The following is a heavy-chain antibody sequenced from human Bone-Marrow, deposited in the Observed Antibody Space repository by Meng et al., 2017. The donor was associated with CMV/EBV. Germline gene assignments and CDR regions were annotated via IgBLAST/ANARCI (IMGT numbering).Heavy chain of an antibody. Sequence: GESLKISCAASGFTFSDSGMHWVRQAPGKGLVWVSRINSDGSSSNYGDSVKGRFTISRDNAENTLYLQMNSLRAEDTAVYYCARSPGSQLYIWGRGTVVTVSS. CDR2: INSDGSSS. CDR1: GFTFSDSG. D-gene: IGHD2-2*01. V-gene: IGHV3-74*01. J-gene: IGHJ3*02. CDR3: ARSPGSQLYI.